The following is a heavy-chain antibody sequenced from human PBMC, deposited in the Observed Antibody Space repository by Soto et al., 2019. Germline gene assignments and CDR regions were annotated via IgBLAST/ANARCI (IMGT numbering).Heavy chain of an antibody. J-gene: IGHJ4*02. D-gene: IGHD1-26*01. CDR1: GYTFTSDD. CDR2: RNSNSGNT. CDR3: ARENVGDGDY. V-gene: IGHV1-8*01. Sequence: QVQLVQSGAEVKKPGASVKVSCKASGYTFTSDDINWVRQATAQVLERMGWRNSNSGNTGYAQKFQGRVTMTRNTSISTAYMELSSLRSEDTAVYYRARENVGDGDYWGQGTLVTVSS.